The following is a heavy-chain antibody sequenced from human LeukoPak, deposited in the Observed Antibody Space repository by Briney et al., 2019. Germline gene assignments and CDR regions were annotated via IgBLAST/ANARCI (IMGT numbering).Heavy chain of an antibody. CDR2: ISSNGGST. CDR1: GFTFSSYA. V-gene: IGHV3-64*04. CDR3: ARDRSGYFQN. D-gene: IGHD3-3*01. Sequence: GGSLRLSCAASGFTFSSYAMNWVRQAPGKGLEYVSAISSNGGSTYYADSVKGRFTISRDNSKNTLYLQMNSLRAEDTAVYYCARDRSGYFQNWGQGTLVTVSS. J-gene: IGHJ1*01.